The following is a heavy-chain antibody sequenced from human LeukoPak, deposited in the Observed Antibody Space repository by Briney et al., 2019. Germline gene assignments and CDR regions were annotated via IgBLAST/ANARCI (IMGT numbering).Heavy chain of an antibody. D-gene: IGHD6-13*01. CDR2: IIPIFGTA. J-gene: IGHJ5*02. Sequence: SVKVSCKASGGTFSSYAISWVRQAPGQGLEWMGGIIPIFGTANYAQKFQGRVTITADESTSTAYMELSSLRSEDTAVYYCARTAPRLVAAAGTIWFDPWGQGTLVTVSS. V-gene: IGHV1-69*13. CDR1: GGTFSSYA. CDR3: ARTAPRLVAAAGTIWFDP.